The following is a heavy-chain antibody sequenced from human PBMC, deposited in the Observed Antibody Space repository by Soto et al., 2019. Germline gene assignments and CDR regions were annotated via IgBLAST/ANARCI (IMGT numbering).Heavy chain of an antibody. D-gene: IGHD2-2*01. CDR3: ARGTDIVVVPAALGMDV. V-gene: IGHV3-33*01. CDR2: IWYDGSNK. J-gene: IGHJ6*02. CDR1: GFTFSSYG. Sequence: QVQLVESGGGVVQPGRSLRLSCAASGFTFSSYGMHWVRQAPGKGLEWVAVIWYDGSNKYYADSVKGRFTISRDNSKNTLYLQMHSLRAEDTAVYYCARGTDIVVVPAALGMDVWGQGTTVTVSS.